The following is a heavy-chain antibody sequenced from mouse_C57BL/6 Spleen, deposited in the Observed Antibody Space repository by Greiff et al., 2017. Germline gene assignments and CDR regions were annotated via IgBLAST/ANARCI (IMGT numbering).Heavy chain of an antibody. V-gene: IGHV1-26*01. D-gene: IGHD2-1*01. CDR1: GYTFTDYY. CDR3: AGKEDYGNYGGFAY. Sequence: VQLQQSGPELVKPGASVKISCKASGYTFTDYYMNWVKQSHGKSLEWIGDINPNNGGTSYNQKFKGKATLTVDKSYSTAYMELRSLTSEDSAVYYCAGKEDYGNYGGFAYWGQGTLVTVSA. CDR2: INPNNGGT. J-gene: IGHJ3*01.